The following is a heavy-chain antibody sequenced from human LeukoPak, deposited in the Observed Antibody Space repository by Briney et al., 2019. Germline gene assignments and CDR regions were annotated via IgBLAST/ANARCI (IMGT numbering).Heavy chain of an antibody. D-gene: IGHD4-17*01. Sequence: SVKVSCKASGGTFISYAISWVRQAPGQGLEWMGGIIPIFGTANYAQKFHGRVTLTTDESTSTAYMELSSLRSEDTAVYYCARGGGYGDLRLDPWGQGTLVTVSS. CDR1: GGTFISYA. J-gene: IGHJ5*02. CDR3: ARGGGYGDLRLDP. CDR2: IIPIFGTA. V-gene: IGHV1-69*05.